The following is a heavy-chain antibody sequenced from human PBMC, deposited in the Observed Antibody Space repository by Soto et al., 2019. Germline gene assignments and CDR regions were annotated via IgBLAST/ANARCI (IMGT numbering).Heavy chain of an antibody. CDR2: ISAYNGNT. V-gene: IGHV1-18*01. D-gene: IGHD2-15*01. J-gene: IGHJ3*02. CDR1: GYTFTSYG. Sequence: ASVKVSCKASGYTFTSYGISWVRQAPGQGLEWMGWISAYNGNTNYAQKLQGRVTMTTDTSTSTAYMELRSLRSDDTAVYYCAGGDIVVVVAAIAPLGAFDIWGQGTMVTVSS. CDR3: AGGDIVVVVAAIAPLGAFDI.